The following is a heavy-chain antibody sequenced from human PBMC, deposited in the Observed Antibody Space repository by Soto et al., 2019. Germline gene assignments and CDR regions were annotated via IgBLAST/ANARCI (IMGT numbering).Heavy chain of an antibody. CDR2: IIPIFGTA. J-gene: IGHJ2*01. CDR3: AREIEDGDYYDRSCPPGGWYFDL. Sequence: QVQLVQSGAEVKKPGSSVKVSCKASGGTFSSYAISWVRQAPGQGLEWMGGIIPIFGTANYAQKFQGRVTIAADEFTSPAYMELGGLRTEDTAVYYCAREIEDGDYYDRSCPPGGWYFDLWGRGTLVTVSS. V-gene: IGHV1-69*01. CDR1: GGTFSSYA. D-gene: IGHD3-22*01.